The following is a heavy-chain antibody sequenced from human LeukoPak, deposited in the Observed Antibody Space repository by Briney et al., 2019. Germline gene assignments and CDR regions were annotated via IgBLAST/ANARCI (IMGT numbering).Heavy chain of an antibody. Sequence: ASVKVSCKASGYTFTGYYMHWVRQAPGQGLECMGWINPNSGDTNYAQKFQGRVTVTRDTSISTAYMELSRLGSDDTAVYYCARGYKGYYDSSGYHYYYYYYMDVWGKGTTVTVSS. CDR2: INPNSGDT. V-gene: IGHV1-2*02. CDR3: ARGYKGYYDSSGYHYYYYYYMDV. J-gene: IGHJ6*03. CDR1: GYTFTGYY. D-gene: IGHD3-22*01.